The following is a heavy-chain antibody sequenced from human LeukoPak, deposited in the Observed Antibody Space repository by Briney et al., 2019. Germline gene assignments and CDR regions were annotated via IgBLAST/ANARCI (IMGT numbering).Heavy chain of an antibody. V-gene: IGHV3-21*01. CDR2: ISSSSSSI. CDR1: GFTFRSYT. J-gene: IGHJ4*02. CDR3: ARGFCTSASCYGSY. Sequence: GGSLRLSCAASGFTFRSYTMNWVRQAPGKGLEWVSSISSSSSSIYYADSVKGRFTISRDNAKKSLYLQMNSLRAEDTAMYYCARGFCTSASCYGSYWGQGTLVTVTS. D-gene: IGHD2-2*01.